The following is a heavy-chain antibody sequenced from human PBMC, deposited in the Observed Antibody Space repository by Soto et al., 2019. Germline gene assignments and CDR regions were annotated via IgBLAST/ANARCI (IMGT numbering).Heavy chain of an antibody. CDR1: GFTVSSNY. Sequence: EVQLVESGGGLIQPGGSLRLSCAVSGFTVSSNYMSWVRQAAGKGLEWVSIIYAGGLTYYADSVKGRFIISRDTSNNTLHLQMNSLRAEDTAVYYCATTERTPVLYYYGMDVWGQGTTVTVSS. CDR3: ATTERTPVLYYYGMDV. CDR2: IYAGGLT. J-gene: IGHJ6*02. D-gene: IGHD2-15*01. V-gene: IGHV3-53*01.